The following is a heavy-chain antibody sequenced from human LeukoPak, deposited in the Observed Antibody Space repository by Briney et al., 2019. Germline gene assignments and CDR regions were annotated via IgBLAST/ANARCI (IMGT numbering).Heavy chain of an antibody. D-gene: IGHD1-26*01. J-gene: IGHJ3*02. V-gene: IGHV3-48*01. CDR1: GFTFSSYS. CDR3: ASSGSLDAFDI. CDR2: ISSSSSTI. Sequence: GGSLRLSCAASGFTFSSYSMNWVRQAPGKGLEWVSYISSSSSTIYYADSVKGRFTISRDNAKNSLYLQMNSLRAEDTAVYYCASSGSLDAFDIWGQGTMVTVSS.